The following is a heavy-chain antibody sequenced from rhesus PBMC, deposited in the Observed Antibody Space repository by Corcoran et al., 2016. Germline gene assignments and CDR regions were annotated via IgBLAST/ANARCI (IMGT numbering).Heavy chain of an antibody. V-gene: IGHV5-2*01. J-gene: IGHJ4*01. CDR2: IDPSDSDP. CDR3: AKGVIEYCTGSGCYGIDY. D-gene: IGHD2-21*01. Sequence: EVQLVQSGAEVKRPGESLKISCKTSGYSFTSYWISWVRQMPGKGLEWMGAIDPSDSDPRSSPPFQGQVTISADKSISTAYLQWSSLKASDTVTYYCAKGVIEYCTGSGCYGIDYWGQGVLVTVSS. CDR1: GYSFTSYW.